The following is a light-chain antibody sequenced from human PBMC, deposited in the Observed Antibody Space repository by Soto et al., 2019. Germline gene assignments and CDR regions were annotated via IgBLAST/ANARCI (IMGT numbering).Light chain of an antibody. V-gene: IGKV1-39*01. Sequence: DIHISHSPSSLSASVGDRVTITCRASQRIISYLNWYQQKPGKAPEPLIYGASTLQSGVPSRFSGSGSGTEFTLTISSLQPEDFATYYCQQSYSTPRTFGQGTKVDIK. CDR3: QQSYSTPRT. CDR2: GAS. CDR1: QRIISY. J-gene: IGKJ1*01.